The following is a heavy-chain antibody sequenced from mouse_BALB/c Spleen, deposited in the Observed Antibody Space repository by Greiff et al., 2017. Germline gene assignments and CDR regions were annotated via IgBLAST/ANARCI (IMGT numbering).Heavy chain of an antibody. CDR2: INPSTGYT. CDR1: GYTFTSYW. Sequence: VQLQQSGAELAKPGASVKMSCKASGYTFTSYWMHWVKQRPGQGLEWIGYINPSTGYTEYNQKFKDKATLTADKSSSTAYMQLSSLTSEDSAVYYCASSITAGAMDYWGQGTSVTVSS. V-gene: IGHV1-7*01. CDR3: ASSITAGAMDY. D-gene: IGHD1-1*01. J-gene: IGHJ4*01.